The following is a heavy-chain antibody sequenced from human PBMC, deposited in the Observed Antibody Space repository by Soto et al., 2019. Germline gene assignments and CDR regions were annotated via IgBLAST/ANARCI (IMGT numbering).Heavy chain of an antibody. D-gene: IGHD3-10*01. J-gene: IGHJ3*02. Sequence: QVQLVQSGAEVKKPGASVKVSCKASGYTFTSYAMHWVRQAPGQRLEWMGWINAGNGNTKYSQKFQGRVTITRDTSASTAYMELSSLRSEDTAVYYCARARGVLLWFGDQGAFDIWGQGTMVTVSS. CDR2: INAGNGNT. CDR1: GYTFTSYA. V-gene: IGHV1-3*01. CDR3: ARARGVLLWFGDQGAFDI.